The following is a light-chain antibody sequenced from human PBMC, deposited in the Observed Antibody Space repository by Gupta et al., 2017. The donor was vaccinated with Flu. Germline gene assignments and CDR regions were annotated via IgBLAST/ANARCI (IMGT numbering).Light chain of an antibody. Sequence: QSALTPPASVSGSPGQSITISCTGTSSDVGGYNYVSWYQQHPGKAPKLMIYEVNNRPSGVSNRFSGSKSGNTASLTISGLQAEDEADYYCSSYTSSSTLYVFGSGTKVTVL. CDR3: SSYTSSSTLYV. CDR1: SSDVGGYNY. J-gene: IGLJ1*01. V-gene: IGLV2-14*01. CDR2: EVN.